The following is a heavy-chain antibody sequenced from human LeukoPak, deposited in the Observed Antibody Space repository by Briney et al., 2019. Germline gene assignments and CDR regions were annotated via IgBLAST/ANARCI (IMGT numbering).Heavy chain of an antibody. CDR1: GFTFSSYA. Sequence: PGRSLRLSCAASGFTFSSYAMHRVRQAPGKGLEWVAVISYDGSNKYHADSVKGRFTISRDNSKNTLYLQMNSLRAEDTAVYYCARDTDLQFSGWSAFDYWGQGTLVTVSS. CDR2: ISYDGSNK. V-gene: IGHV3-30*04. J-gene: IGHJ4*02. CDR3: ARDTDLQFSGWSAFDY. D-gene: IGHD6-19*01.